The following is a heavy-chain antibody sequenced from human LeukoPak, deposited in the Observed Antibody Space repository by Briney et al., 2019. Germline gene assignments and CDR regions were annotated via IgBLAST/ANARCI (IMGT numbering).Heavy chain of an antibody. CDR1: GYTFTSYG. CDR2: ISAYNGNT. CDR3: AREGTDYDFWSGYLDAFDI. V-gene: IGHV1-18*01. Sequence: ASVKVSCQASGYTFTSYGISWVRQAPGQGLEWMGWISAYNGNTNYAQKLQGRVTMTTDTSTSTAYMELRSLRSDDTAVYYCAREGTDYDFWSGYLDAFDIWGQGTMVTVSS. D-gene: IGHD3-3*01. J-gene: IGHJ3*02.